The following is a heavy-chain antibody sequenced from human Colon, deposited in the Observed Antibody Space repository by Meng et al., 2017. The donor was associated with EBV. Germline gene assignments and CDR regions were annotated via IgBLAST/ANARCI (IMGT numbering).Heavy chain of an antibody. D-gene: IGHD3-16*02. CDR1: GGSMSSGNYY. CDR3: ASFYPIPRRTYFDY. CDR2: IHHSGSA. V-gene: IGHV4-30-4*01. Sequence: QVQRQGSGPGLVEPSQTLSLTCPVSGGSMSSGNYYWSWIRQPPGKGLEWIGYIHHSGSAYYNPSLKSRVSISVATSKNQFSLNLNSMTAAYTAVYSCASFYPIPRRTYFDYLGQGTLVTVSS. J-gene: IGHJ4*02.